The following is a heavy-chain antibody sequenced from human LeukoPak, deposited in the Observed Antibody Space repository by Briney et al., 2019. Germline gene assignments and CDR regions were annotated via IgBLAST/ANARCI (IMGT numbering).Heavy chain of an antibody. J-gene: IGHJ5*01. Sequence: PGGPLRLSCAASGFTFSTYDMTWVRQAPGKGLEWVSSIGSSSSYIYYTDSVKGRFTISRDNAKNSLYLQMNSLRAEDTAVYYCAKDAWFDYWGQGTLVTVSS. CDR1: GFTFSTYD. V-gene: IGHV3-21*01. CDR2: IGSSSSYI. CDR3: AKDAWFDY.